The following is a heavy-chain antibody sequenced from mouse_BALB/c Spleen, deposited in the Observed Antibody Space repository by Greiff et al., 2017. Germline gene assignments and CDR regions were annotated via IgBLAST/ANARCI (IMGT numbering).Heavy chain of an antibody. J-gene: IGHJ4*01. CDR2: IDPANGNT. D-gene: IGHD2-4*01. V-gene: IGHV14-3*02. Sequence: VQLKQSGAELVKPGASVKLSCTASGFNIKDTYMHWVKQRPEQGLEWIGRIDPANGNTKYDPKFQGKATITADTSSNTAYLQLSSLTSEDTAVYYCARPSYYDYVYYAMDYWGQGTSVTVSS. CDR1: GFNIKDTY. CDR3: ARPSYYDYVYYAMDY.